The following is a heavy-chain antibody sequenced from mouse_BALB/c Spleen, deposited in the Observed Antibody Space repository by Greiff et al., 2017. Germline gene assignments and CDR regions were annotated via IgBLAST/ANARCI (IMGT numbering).Heavy chain of an antibody. V-gene: IGHV5-17*02. CDR3: ARGDYASYAMDY. D-gene: IGHD2-4*01. CDR1: GFTFSSFG. CDR2: ISSGSSTI. Sequence: DVMLVESGGGLVQPGGSRKLSCAASGFTFSSFGMHWVRQAPEKGLEWVAYISSGSSTIYYADTVKGRFTISRDNPKNTLFLQMTSLRSEDTAMYYCARGDYASYAMDYWGQGTSVTVSS. J-gene: IGHJ4*01.